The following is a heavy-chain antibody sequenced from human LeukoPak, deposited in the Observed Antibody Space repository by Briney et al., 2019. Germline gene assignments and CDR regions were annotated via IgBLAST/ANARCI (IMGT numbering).Heavy chain of an antibody. CDR3: ARQTVNTAGDCFDF. CDR2: IFPDDSDT. Sequence: GESLKISCKGTGYTFTTYWTGWVRQMPGKGLEWMGIIFPDDSDTRYSPSFQGQVTISADKSISTAYLQWSSLKASDTAVYYCARQTVNTAGDCFDFWGQGTLVTVSS. CDR1: GYTFTTYW. D-gene: IGHD5-18*01. J-gene: IGHJ4*02. V-gene: IGHV5-51*01.